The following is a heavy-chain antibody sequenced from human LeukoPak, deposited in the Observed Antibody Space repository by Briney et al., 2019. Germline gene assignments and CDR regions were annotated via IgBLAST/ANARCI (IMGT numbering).Heavy chain of an antibody. CDR1: GGTFSSYA. Sequence: GASVKVSCKASGGTFSSYAISWVRQAPGQGLEWMGWINPNSGGTNYAQKFQGRVTMTRDTSISTAYMELSRLRSDDTAVYYCAAQNRVVTNDYWGQGTLVTVSS. CDR2: INPNSGGT. J-gene: IGHJ4*02. CDR3: AAQNRVVTNDY. D-gene: IGHD3-3*01. V-gene: IGHV1-2*02.